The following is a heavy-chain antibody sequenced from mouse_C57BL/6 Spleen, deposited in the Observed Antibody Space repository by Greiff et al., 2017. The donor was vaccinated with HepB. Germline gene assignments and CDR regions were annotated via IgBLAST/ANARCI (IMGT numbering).Heavy chain of an antibody. Sequence: VHLVESGPELVKPGASVKISCKASGYAFSSSWMNWVKQRPGKGLEWIGRIYPGDGDTNYNGKFKGKATLTADKSSSTAYMQLSSLTSEDSAVYFCASDYYGSSYGAYWGQGTLVTVSA. J-gene: IGHJ3*01. CDR3: ASDYYGSSYGAY. CDR1: GYAFSSSW. V-gene: IGHV1-82*01. D-gene: IGHD1-1*01. CDR2: IYPGDGDT.